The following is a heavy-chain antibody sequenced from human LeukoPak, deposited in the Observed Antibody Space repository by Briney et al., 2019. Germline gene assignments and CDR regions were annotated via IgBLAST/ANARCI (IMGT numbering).Heavy chain of an antibody. Sequence: GRSLRLSCAASGFTFSSYGMHWVRQAPGKGLEWVAIISYDGSNKYYADSVKGRFTISRDNSKNTLYLQMNSLRAEDTAVYYCAKVATTYYDFWSGYYRAYYFDYWGQGTLVTVSS. J-gene: IGHJ4*02. CDR3: AKVATTYYDFWSGYYRAYYFDY. CDR1: GFTFSSYG. CDR2: ISYDGSNK. V-gene: IGHV3-30*18. D-gene: IGHD3-3*01.